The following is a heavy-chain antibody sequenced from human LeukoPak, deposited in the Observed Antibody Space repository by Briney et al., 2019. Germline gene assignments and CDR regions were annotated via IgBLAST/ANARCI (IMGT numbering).Heavy chain of an antibody. CDR1: GGSINTYY. V-gene: IGHV4-59*01. Sequence: KSSETLSLTCSVSGGSINTYYWSWLRQPPGKRLEWIGFISYSGTTDYNPSLRGRVTISVDLSTNQFSLRLNSMTTADTAVYFCARHDHGYSSGRFDYWGQGALVTVSS. CDR2: ISYSGTT. D-gene: IGHD5-18*01. J-gene: IGHJ4*02. CDR3: ARHDHGYSSGRFDY.